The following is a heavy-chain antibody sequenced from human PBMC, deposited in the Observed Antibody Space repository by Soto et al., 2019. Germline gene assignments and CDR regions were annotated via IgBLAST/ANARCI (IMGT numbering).Heavy chain of an antibody. D-gene: IGHD2-21*02. J-gene: IGHJ3*02. CDR2: INAGNGNT. CDR1: GYTFTSYA. Sequence: ASVKVSCKASGYTFTSYAMHWVRQAPGQRLEWMGWINAGNGNTKYSQKFQGRVTITRDTSASTAYMELSSLRSEDTAMYYCARDRGGVSGLYCGGDCYDAFDIWGQGTMVTVSS. V-gene: IGHV1-3*01. CDR3: ARDRGGVSGLYCGGDCYDAFDI.